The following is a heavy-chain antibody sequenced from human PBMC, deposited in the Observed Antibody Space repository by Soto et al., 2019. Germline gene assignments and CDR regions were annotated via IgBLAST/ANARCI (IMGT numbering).Heavy chain of an antibody. D-gene: IGHD3-10*01. J-gene: IGHJ3*02. CDR1: GGSIRSSSW. CDR2: IYHAGSP. V-gene: IGHV4-4*02. Sequence: SETLSLTCAVSGGSIRSSSWWTWLRQSPGKGLEWIGEIYHAGSPNYNPSFQSRVTISADTSKNLFSLRLTSVTAADTAMYYCARASSFRGDFDIWGQGTAVTVSS. CDR3: ARASSFRGDFDI.